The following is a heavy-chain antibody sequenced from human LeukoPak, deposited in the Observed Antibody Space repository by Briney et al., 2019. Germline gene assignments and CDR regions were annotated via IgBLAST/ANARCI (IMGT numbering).Heavy chain of an antibody. Sequence: PSETLSLTCAVYGGSFSGYYWSWIRQPPGKGLEWIGEINHSGSTNYNPSLKSRVTISVDTSKNQFSLKLSSVTAADTAVYYCARDFCSGGSCYPNWFDPWGQGTLVTVSS. D-gene: IGHD2-15*01. J-gene: IGHJ5*02. CDR3: ARDFCSGGSCYPNWFDP. CDR2: INHSGST. CDR1: GGSFSGYY. V-gene: IGHV4-34*01.